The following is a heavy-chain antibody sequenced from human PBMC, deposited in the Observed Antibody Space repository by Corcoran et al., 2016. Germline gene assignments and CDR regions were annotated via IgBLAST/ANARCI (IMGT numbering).Heavy chain of an antibody. CDR2: INHSGST. D-gene: IGHD3-10*01. CDR1: GGSFSGYY. V-gene: IGHV4-34*01. Sequence: QVQLQQWGAGLLKPSETLSLTCAVYGGSFSGYYWSWIRQPPGKGLEWIGEINHSGSTNYHPSLKSRVTISVDTSKNQFSLNLRSVTAADTAVDYGALLYQVRGVAVYYYGMDVWGQGTMFIVSS. CDR3: ALLYQVRGVAVYYYGMDV. J-gene: IGHJ6*02.